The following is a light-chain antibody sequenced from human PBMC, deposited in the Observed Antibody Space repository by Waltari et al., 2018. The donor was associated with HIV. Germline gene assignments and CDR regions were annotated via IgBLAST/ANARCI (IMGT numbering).Light chain of an antibody. CDR1: SSNIGAGYD. Sequence: QSVLTQPPSVSGAPVQRVTISCTGSSSNIGAGYDVHWYQQLPGTAPKLHIDDNISQPSGVHDRVSGSKSGTSASLAITGLQAEDEADYYCQSYDSSLRVFGGGTKLTVL. CDR2: DNI. V-gene: IGLV1-40*01. J-gene: IGLJ3*02. CDR3: QSYDSSLRV.